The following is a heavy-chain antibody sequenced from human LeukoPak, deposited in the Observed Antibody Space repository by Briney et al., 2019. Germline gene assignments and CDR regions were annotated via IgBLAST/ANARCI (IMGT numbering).Heavy chain of an antibody. CDR3: ATPLAYYYGSGGGLDY. J-gene: IGHJ4*02. CDR1: GYTLTELS. Sequence: GASVKVSCKVSGYTLTELSMHWVRQAPGEGLEWMGGFDPEDGETIYAQKFQGRVTMTEDTSTDTAYMELGSLRSEDTAVYYCATPLAYYYGSGGGLDYWGQGTLVTVSS. D-gene: IGHD3-10*01. V-gene: IGHV1-24*01. CDR2: FDPEDGET.